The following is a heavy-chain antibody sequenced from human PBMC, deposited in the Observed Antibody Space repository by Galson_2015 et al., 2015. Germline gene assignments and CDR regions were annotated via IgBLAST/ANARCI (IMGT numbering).Heavy chain of an antibody. CDR2: TSYRSKWYN. V-gene: IGHV6-1*01. CDR3: TRLVGGSVDF. D-gene: IGHD2-21*01. Sequence: CAISGDSVSSNSAAWNWIRQSPSRGLEWLGRTSYRSKWYNDYAVSVKSRISINPDTSKNQFSLQLNSVTPEDTAVYYCTRLVGGSVDFWGQGTLVTVSS. CDR1: GDSVSSNSAA. J-gene: IGHJ4*02.